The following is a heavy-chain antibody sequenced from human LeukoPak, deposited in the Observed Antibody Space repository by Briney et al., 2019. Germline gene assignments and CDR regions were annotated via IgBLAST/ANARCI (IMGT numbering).Heavy chain of an antibody. J-gene: IGHJ3*02. D-gene: IGHD3-22*01. CDR1: GFTFSSYA. CDR3: ARGYYDSSGYDAFDI. Sequence: PGRSLRLSCAASGFTFSSYAMHWVRQAPGKGLEWVAVISYDGSNKYYADSVKGRFTISRDNSMNTLYLQMNSLRAEDTAVYYCARGYYDSSGYDAFDIWGQGTMVTVSS. V-gene: IGHV3-30-3*01. CDR2: ISYDGSNK.